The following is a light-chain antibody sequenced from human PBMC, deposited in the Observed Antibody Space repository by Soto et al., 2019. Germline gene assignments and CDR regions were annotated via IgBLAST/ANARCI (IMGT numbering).Light chain of an antibody. V-gene: IGKV3-15*01. CDR2: GAS. CDR1: QSVNNK. J-gene: IGKJ5*01. Sequence: PSPLPVTKRKRVTLSCRARQSVNNKVAWYQQKPGQAPRLLIFGASTRATGIPARCSGSGAVTEFTLTISSLQSEDCAVYYGQQYNNWPPITSGQRARLGI. CDR3: QQYNNWPPIT.